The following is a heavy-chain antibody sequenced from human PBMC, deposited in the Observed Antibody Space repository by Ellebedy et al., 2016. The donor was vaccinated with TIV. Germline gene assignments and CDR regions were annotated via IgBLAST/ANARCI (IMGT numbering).Heavy chain of an antibody. D-gene: IGHD3-10*01. CDR3: ARWFGELLYVRWFDP. Sequence: SETLSLTCTVSGGSMTRSSYYWAWIRQPPGKGLEWIGSIYYSGTTYYNPSLKSRVTISVDPSKNQFSLKLRSVTAADTAVYHCARWFGELLYVRWFDPWGQGTLVTVSS. V-gene: IGHV4-39*01. J-gene: IGHJ5*02. CDR2: IYYSGTT. CDR1: GGSMTRSSYY.